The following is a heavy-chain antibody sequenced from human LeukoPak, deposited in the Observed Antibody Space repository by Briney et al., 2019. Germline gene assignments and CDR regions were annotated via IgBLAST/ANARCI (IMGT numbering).Heavy chain of an antibody. V-gene: IGHV3-48*03. CDR1: GFTFSSYE. Sequence: GGSLRLSCAASGFTFSSYEMNWVRQAPGKGLEWVSYISSSGSTKYYADSVRGRFTISRDNAKNSLNLQMNSLRAEDTAVYYCARDHGGVLVRGVIDYWGQGTLVTVSS. CDR3: ARDHGGVLVRGVIDY. CDR2: ISSSGSTK. J-gene: IGHJ4*02. D-gene: IGHD3-10*01.